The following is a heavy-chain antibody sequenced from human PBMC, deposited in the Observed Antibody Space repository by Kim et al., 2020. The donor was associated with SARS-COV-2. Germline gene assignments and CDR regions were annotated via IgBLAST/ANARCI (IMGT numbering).Heavy chain of an antibody. CDR1: GGSISSSNW. CDR3: ARDPANIYSSSSPYFDY. V-gene: IGHV4-4*02. J-gene: IGHJ4*02. CDR2: IYHSGST. Sequence: SETLSLTCAVSGGSISSSNWWCWVRQPPGKGLEWIGEIYHSGSTNYNPSLKSRVTISVDKSKNQFSLKLSSVTAADTAVYYCARDPANIYSSSSPYFDYWGQGTLVTVSS. D-gene: IGHD6-6*01.